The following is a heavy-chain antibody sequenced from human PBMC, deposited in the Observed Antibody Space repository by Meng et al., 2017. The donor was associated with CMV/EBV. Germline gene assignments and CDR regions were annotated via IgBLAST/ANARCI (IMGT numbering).Heavy chain of an antibody. V-gene: IGHV3-23*01. CDR3: AKGGPYSSSPLDY. CDR2: ISVGGTNT. CDR1: GFTFSSFA. Sequence: GESLMTSCASSGFTFSSFAMSWVRQAPGKGLEWVSTISVGGTNTYYADSVKGRFTISRDNSKNTLYLQMDNLRAEDTAVYYCAKGGPYSSSPLDYWGQGTLVTVSS. D-gene: IGHD6-13*01. J-gene: IGHJ4*02.